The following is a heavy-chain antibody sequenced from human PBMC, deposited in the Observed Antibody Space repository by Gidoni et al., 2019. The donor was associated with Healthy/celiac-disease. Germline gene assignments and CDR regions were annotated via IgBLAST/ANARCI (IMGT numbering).Heavy chain of an antibody. J-gene: IGHJ5*02. Sequence: EVQLLESGGGLVQPGGSLRLSCAASGFTFSSYAMSWVRQAPGKGLEWVSAISGSGGSTYYADSVKGRFTISRDNSKNTLYLQMNSLRAEDTAVYYCAKTPIVVVVAAISGWFDPWGQGTLVTVSS. CDR1: GFTFSSYA. CDR2: ISGSGGST. V-gene: IGHV3-23*01. D-gene: IGHD2-15*01. CDR3: AKTPIVVVVAAISGWFDP.